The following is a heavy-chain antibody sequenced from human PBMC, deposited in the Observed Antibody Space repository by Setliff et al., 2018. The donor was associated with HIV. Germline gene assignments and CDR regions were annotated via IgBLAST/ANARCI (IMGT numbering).Heavy chain of an antibody. J-gene: IGHJ4*02. CDR3: ARAGLAAAGIGDY. D-gene: IGHD6-13*01. Sequence: LSLTCSASGDSVSRYYWSWIRQPPGKGLEWIGYIDYSGSTYYNPSLESRVTISVDTSKNQFSLKLTSVTAADTAVYYCARAGLAAAGIGDYCGQGTLVTVSS. CDR1: GDSVSRYY. V-gene: IGHV4-59*08. CDR2: IDYSGST.